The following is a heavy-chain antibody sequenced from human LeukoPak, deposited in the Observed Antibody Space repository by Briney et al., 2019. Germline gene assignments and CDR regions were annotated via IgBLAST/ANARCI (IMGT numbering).Heavy chain of an antibody. Sequence: PSETLSLTCTVPGGSISSYYWSWIRQPPGKGLEWIGYIYYSGSTNYNPSLKSRVTISVATSKNQFTLKLSSVTAAYTAVYYCARGPPKWGVVPAARFDYWGQGALVTVSS. CDR3: ARGPPKWGVVPAARFDY. CDR2: IYYSGST. D-gene: IGHD2-2*01. CDR1: GGSISSYY. V-gene: IGHV4-59*01. J-gene: IGHJ4*02.